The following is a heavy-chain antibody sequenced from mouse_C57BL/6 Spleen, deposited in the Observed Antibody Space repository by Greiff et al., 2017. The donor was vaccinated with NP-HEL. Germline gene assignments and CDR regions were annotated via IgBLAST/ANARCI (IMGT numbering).Heavy chain of an antibody. CDR2: IWSGGST. Sequence: VNLVESGPGLVQPSQSLSITCTVSGFSLTSYGVHWVRQPPGKGLEWLGVIWSGGSTDYNAAFISRLSISKDNSKSQVFFKMNSLQADDTAIYYCAKNGRRSHWYFDVWGTGTTVTVSS. V-gene: IGHV2-4*01. CDR3: AKNGRRSHWYFDV. CDR1: GFSLTSYG. J-gene: IGHJ1*03.